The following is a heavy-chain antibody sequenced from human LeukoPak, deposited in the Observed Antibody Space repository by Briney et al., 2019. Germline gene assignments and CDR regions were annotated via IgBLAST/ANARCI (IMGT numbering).Heavy chain of an antibody. CDR1: GYTFTGYY. CDR3: ASRDYYGSGSYRY. V-gene: IGHV1-2*02. J-gene: IGHJ4*02. CDR2: INPNSGGT. Sequence: ASVTVSCKASGYTFTGYYMHWVRQAPGQGLEGMGWINPNSGGTNYAQKFQGRVTMTRDTSISTAYMELSRLRSDDTAVYYCASRDYYGSGSYRYWGQGTLVAVSS. D-gene: IGHD3-10*01.